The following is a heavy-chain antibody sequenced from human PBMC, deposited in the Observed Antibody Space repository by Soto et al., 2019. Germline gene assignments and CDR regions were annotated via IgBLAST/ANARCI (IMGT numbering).Heavy chain of an antibody. D-gene: IGHD3-10*01. V-gene: IGHV1-69*01. CDR1: GGIFSTYA. Sequence: QVQLLQSGAEVKKPGSSVKVSCKASGGIFSTYAISWLRQAPGQGLEWMGGIIRLFGTPNYAQRFQGRVTITADESTSTAYMELSRLRSEDTAVYYCARDRDDYGSGNYYDRIDFWGQGTLVTVSS. J-gene: IGHJ4*02. CDR3: ARDRDDYGSGNYYDRIDF. CDR2: IIRLFGTP.